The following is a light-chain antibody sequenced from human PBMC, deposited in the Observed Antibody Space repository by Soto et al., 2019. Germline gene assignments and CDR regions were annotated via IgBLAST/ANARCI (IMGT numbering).Light chain of an antibody. V-gene: IGLV2-8*01. Sequence: QSALTQPPSASGSPVQSVAISCTGTSSDVGGYNYVSWYQQHPGKAPKLMIYEVNKRPSGVPDRFSGSKSGNTASLTVSGIQAEDEADYYCSSYAGSSNVFGTGTKRTVL. CDR3: SSYAGSSNV. CDR1: SSDVGGYNY. J-gene: IGLJ1*01. CDR2: EVN.